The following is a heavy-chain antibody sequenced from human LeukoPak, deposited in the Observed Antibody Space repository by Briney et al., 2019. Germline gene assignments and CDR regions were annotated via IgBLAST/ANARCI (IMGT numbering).Heavy chain of an antibody. CDR1: GYTFTSYD. CDR3: SRASVSSSGWYSGY. Sequence: ASVKISCKASGYTFTSYDINWVRQAAGQGLEWMGWMSPYSGNTDYAQKFQGRVTMTRNTSISTAYMELTSLGSDDTAVYYCSRASVSSSGWYSGYWGQGSQVTASS. J-gene: IGHJ4*02. V-gene: IGHV1-8*01. D-gene: IGHD6-19*01. CDR2: MSPYSGNT.